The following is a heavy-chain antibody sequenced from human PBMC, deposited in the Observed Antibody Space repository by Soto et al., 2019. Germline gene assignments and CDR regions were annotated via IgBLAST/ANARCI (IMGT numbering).Heavy chain of an antibody. CDR2: IYYSGST. D-gene: IGHD6-19*01. CDR1: GGSISSSSYY. V-gene: IGHV4-39*01. J-gene: IGHJ4*02. Sequence: SETLSLTCTVSGGSISSSSYYWGWIRQPPGKGLEWIGSIYYSGSTYYNPSLKSRVTISVDTSKNQFSLKLTSVTAADTALYYCASQTEMAAIFSHHFHYWGQGILVTVSS. CDR3: ASQTEMAAIFSHHFHY.